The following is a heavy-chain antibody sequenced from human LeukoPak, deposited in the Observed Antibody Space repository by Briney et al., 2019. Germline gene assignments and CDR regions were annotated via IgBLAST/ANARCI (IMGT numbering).Heavy chain of an antibody. J-gene: IGHJ4*02. CDR2: INHSGST. Sequence: SETLSLTCAVYGGSFSGYYWSWIRQPPGKGLEWIGEINHSGSTNYNPSLKSRVTISVDTSKNQFSLKLSSVTAADTAVYYCARENYDSPGPFDYWGQGTLVTVSS. CDR3: ARENYDSPGPFDY. CDR1: GGSFSGYY. D-gene: IGHD3-22*01. V-gene: IGHV4-34*01.